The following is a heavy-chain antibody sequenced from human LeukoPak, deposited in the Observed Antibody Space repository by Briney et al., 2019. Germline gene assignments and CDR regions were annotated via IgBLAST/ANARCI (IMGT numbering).Heavy chain of an antibody. D-gene: IGHD3-22*01. CDR1: GFTFSNHW. CDR2: ISGSGDNT. Sequence: PGGSLRLSCAASGFTFSNHWMHWVRQAPGKGLEWVSGISGSGDNTYYADSVKGRFTISRDNSKNTLYVQVNSLGTEDTAAYYCAKGSYYDSSGSFYFDYWGQGTLVTVSS. J-gene: IGHJ4*02. CDR3: AKGSYYDSSGSFYFDY. V-gene: IGHV3-23*01.